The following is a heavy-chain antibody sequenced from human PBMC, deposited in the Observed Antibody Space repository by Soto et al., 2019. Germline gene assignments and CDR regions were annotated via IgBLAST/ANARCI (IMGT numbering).Heavy chain of an antibody. V-gene: IGHV4-34*01. J-gene: IGHJ4*02. Sequence: QVQLQQWGAGLLKPSETLSLTCAVYGGSFSGYYWSWIRQPPGKGLEWIGEINHSGSTNYNPSLKSRVTISVDTSKNQFSLKLSSVTAADTAVYYCARGARRYSSSGNFFDYWGQGTLVTVSS. D-gene: IGHD6-13*01. CDR1: GGSFSGYY. CDR3: ARGARRYSSSGNFFDY. CDR2: INHSGST.